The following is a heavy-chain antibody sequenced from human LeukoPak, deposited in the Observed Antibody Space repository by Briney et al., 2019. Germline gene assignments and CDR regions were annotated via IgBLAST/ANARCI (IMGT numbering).Heavy chain of an antibody. V-gene: IGHV4-59*01. Sequence: PSETLSLTCTVSGGSISSYYWSWIRQPPGKGLEWIGYIYYSGSTNYNPSLKSRVTISVDTSKNQLSLKLSSVTAADTAVYYCARGSLTVTTQIDYWGQGTLVTVSS. J-gene: IGHJ4*02. CDR3: ARGSLTVTTQIDY. D-gene: IGHD4-17*01. CDR1: GGSISSYY. CDR2: IYYSGST.